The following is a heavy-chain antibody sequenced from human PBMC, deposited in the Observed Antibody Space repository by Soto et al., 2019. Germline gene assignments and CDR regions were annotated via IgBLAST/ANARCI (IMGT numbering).Heavy chain of an antibody. CDR1: GGSFSGYY. J-gene: IGHJ4*02. D-gene: IGHD3-10*01. CDR3: ARGRGMMRYYGSGSYYPLRFDY. V-gene: IGHV4-34*01. Sequence: SETLSLTCAVYGGSFSGYYWSWIRQPPGKGLEWIGEINHSGSTNYNPSLKSRVTISVDTSKNQFSLKLSSVTAADTTVYYCARGRGMMRYYGSGSYYPLRFDYWGQGTLVTVSS. CDR2: INHSGST.